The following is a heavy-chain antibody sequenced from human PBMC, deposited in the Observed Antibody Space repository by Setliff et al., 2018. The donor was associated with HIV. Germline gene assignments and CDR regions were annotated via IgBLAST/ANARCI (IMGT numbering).Heavy chain of an antibody. Sequence: SETLSLTCVMDGGSLRDYYWSWIRQSPGKGLEWIGEVTHSGTTTYDPSLKRRITISVDTSKNQFSLNLTSVTAADTAVYYCARGRGRAAVGPMNRYYYYGMDVWGQGTTVTVSS. CDR2: VTHSGTT. D-gene: IGHD6-13*01. V-gene: IGHV4-34*01. CDR1: GGSLRDYY. CDR3: ARGRGRAAVGPMNRYYYYGMDV. J-gene: IGHJ6*02.